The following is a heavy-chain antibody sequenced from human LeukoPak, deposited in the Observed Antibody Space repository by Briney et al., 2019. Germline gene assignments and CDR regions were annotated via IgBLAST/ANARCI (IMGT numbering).Heavy chain of an antibody. J-gene: IGHJ4*02. CDR3: ARDIVGIGYYDSSGHEDY. CDR1: GYTFTGYY. D-gene: IGHD3-22*01. Sequence: GSSVKVSCKASGYTFTGYYIHWVRQAPGQGLEWMGLINPNSGGTNYAQKFQGRGTMTRDTSISTAYMELSRLRSDDTAVYYCARDIVGIGYYDSSGHEDYWGQGSLVTVSS. V-gene: IGHV1-2*06. CDR2: INPNSGGT.